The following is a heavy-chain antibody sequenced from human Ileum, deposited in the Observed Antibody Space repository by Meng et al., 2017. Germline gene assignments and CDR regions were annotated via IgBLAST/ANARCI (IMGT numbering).Heavy chain of an antibody. D-gene: IGHD6-13*01. V-gene: IGHV6-1*01. J-gene: IGHJ4*02. CDR3: ARGWAATGFDY. Sequence: QVPLPQSGPGLVKPSETLSLTCAVSGGCVFNCGWNWIRQSPSRGLEWLGRIYYNSKWYNDYATSLKSRMIINPDTSKNQFSLQLNSVTPEDTAVYYCARGWAATGFDYWGQGSLVTVSS. CDR2: IYYNSKWYN. CDR1: GGCVFNCG.